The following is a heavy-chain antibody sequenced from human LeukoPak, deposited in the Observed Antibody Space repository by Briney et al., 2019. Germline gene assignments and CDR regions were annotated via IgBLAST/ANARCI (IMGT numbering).Heavy chain of an antibody. CDR3: AKGGVDGALDY. D-gene: IGHD2-15*01. CDR1: GFTFSSYG. J-gene: IGHJ4*02. V-gene: IGHV3-33*06. Sequence: GGSLRLSCAASGFTFSSYGMHWVRQAPGKGLEWVAVIWYDGSNKYYADSVKGRFTISRDNSKNTLYLQMNSLRAEDTAVYYCAKGGVDGALDYWGQGTLVTVSS. CDR2: IWYDGSNK.